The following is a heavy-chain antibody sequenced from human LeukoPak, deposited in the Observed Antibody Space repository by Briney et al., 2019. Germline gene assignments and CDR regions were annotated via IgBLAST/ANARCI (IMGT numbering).Heavy chain of an antibody. CDR2: INQSGST. Sequence: PSGTLCLTCAVYGGSFSGYYWSWIRQPPGKGLEWIGEINQSGSTNYNPSLKSRVTISVDTSKNQFSLKLSSVTAADTAVYYCARGRGSYRPIPYYFAYWGQGTLVTVSS. V-gene: IGHV4-34*01. CDR1: GGSFSGYY. D-gene: IGHD1-26*01. CDR3: ARGRGSYRPIPYYFAY. J-gene: IGHJ4*02.